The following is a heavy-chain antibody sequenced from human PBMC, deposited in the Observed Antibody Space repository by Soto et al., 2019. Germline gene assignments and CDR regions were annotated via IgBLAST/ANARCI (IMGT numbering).Heavy chain of an antibody. CDR1: GGSFSGYY. CDR3: ARLTYYDFWSGYYYYYYYMDV. D-gene: IGHD3-3*01. J-gene: IGHJ6*03. V-gene: IGHV4-59*08. Sequence: SETLSLTCAVYGGSFSGYYWSWIRQPPGKGLEWIGYIYYSGSTNYNPSLKSRVTISVDTSKNQFSLKLSSVTAADTAVYYCARLTYYDFWSGYYYYYYYMDVWGKGTTVTVSS. CDR2: IYYSGST.